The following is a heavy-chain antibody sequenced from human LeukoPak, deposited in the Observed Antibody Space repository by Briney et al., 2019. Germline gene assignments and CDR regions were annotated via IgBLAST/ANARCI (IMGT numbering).Heavy chain of an antibody. CDR3: AREEEYSYGYCDY. CDR2: ISSSSSYI. V-gene: IGHV3-21*01. CDR1: GFTFSSYS. J-gene: IGHJ4*02. D-gene: IGHD5-18*01. Sequence: GGSLRLSCAASGFTFSSYSMNWVRQAPGKGLEWVLSISSSSSYIYYADSVKGRFTISRDNAKNSLYLQMNSLRAEDTAVYYCAREEEYSYGYCDYWGQGTLVTVSS.